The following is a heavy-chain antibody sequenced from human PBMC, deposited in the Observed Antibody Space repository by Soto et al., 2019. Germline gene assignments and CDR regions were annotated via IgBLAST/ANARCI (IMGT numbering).Heavy chain of an antibody. J-gene: IGHJ4*02. CDR2: ISGGETT. D-gene: IGHD4-17*01. CDR1: GFTFSDYA. V-gene: IGHV3-23*01. Sequence: EVQLLESGGGLVQPGGSLRLSCAASGFTFSDYAMTWVRQAPGKGLEWVSSISGGETTYYADSVRGRFTISRDNSKNTLFLQMNSLRAEDTAVYYCAKGDGEVYSNSFDYWGQGTLVTVSS. CDR3: AKGDGEVYSNSFDY.